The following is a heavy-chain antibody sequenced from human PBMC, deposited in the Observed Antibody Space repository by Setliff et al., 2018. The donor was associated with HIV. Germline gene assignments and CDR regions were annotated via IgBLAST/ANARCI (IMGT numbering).Heavy chain of an antibody. V-gene: IGHV4-4*09. Sequence: PSETLSLTCSVSGDSISAYYWTWIRQSPGKGLECIGWIYKNGNTNYNPSLTSRLTISVDTSKNQFSLKLSSVTAADTAEYYCAARKLSAAAFDYWGQGSLVTVSS. CDR1: GDSISAYY. CDR3: AARKLSAAAFDY. J-gene: IGHJ4*02. CDR2: IYKNGNT. D-gene: IGHD6-13*01.